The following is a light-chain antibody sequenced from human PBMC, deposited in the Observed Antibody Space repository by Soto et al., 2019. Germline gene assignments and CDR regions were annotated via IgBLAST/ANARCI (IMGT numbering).Light chain of an antibody. CDR3: QKRSNWPLN. CDR2: GAS. CDR1: QSLTRN. V-gene: IGKV3D-20*02. Sequence: EIVLTQSPATLSSSPGEIATLSCRASQSLTRNLAWYQHKPGQSPRLLMYGASSRATGIPDRFSGSGSGTDFTLTITRLEPEDFAVYYCQKRSNWPLNFGGGTKVDIK. J-gene: IGKJ4*01.